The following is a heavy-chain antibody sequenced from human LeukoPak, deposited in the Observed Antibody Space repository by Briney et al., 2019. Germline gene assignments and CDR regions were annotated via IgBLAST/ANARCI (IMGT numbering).Heavy chain of an antibody. CDR2: IKQDGSEK. J-gene: IGHJ4*02. D-gene: IGHD4-23*01. Sequence: GGSLRLSCAASGFTFSSYWMSWVRQAPGKGLEWVANIKQDGSEKYYVDSVKGRFTISRDNAKNSLYLQMNSLRAEDTAVYYCASSRGNYYFDYWGQGTLVTVSS. CDR3: ASSRGNYYFDY. CDR1: GFTFSSYW. V-gene: IGHV3-7*01.